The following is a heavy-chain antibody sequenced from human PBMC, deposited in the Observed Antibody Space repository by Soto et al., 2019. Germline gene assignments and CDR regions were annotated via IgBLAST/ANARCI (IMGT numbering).Heavy chain of an antibody. V-gene: IGHV3-30*18. J-gene: IGHJ5*02. CDR2: ISYDESNR. D-gene: IGHD2-15*01. CDR3: AKQGLPHHNWFDP. Sequence: GGSLRLSCAASGFTFSNYGMHWVRQAPGKGLEWVAVISYDESNRYYADSVKGRFTISRDQSKNTLYLQMNSLRAEDTALYYCAKQGLPHHNWFDPWGQGTLVTVSS. CDR1: GFTFSNYG.